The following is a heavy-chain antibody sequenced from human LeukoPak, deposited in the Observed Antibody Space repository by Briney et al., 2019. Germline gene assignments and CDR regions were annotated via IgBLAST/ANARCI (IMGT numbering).Heavy chain of an antibody. CDR1: GLTVSSNY. J-gene: IGHJ1*01. D-gene: IGHD3-9*01. Sequence: GGSLRLSCAASGLTVSSNYMSWVRQAPGKGLEWVSVIYSGGSTYYADSVKGRFTISRDNSKNTLYLQMNSLRAEDTAVYYCAKDSGYFDWTTSRIAEYFQHWGQGTLVTVSS. CDR3: AKDSGYFDWTTSRIAEYFQH. CDR2: IYSGGST. V-gene: IGHV3-53*05.